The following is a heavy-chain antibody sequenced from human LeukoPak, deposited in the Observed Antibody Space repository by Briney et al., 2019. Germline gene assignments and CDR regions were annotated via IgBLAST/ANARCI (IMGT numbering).Heavy chain of an antibody. CDR3: ARDPRDYVWGSYRPTWFDP. Sequence: PGGSLRLSCAASGFTFSSYAMSWIRQPPGKGLEWVGYIYYSGSTNYNPSLKSRVTISVDTSKNQFSLKLSSVTAADTAVYYCARDPRDYVWGSYRPTWFDPWGQGTLVTVSS. V-gene: IGHV4-59*01. CDR1: GFTFSSYA. CDR2: IYYSGST. D-gene: IGHD3-16*02. J-gene: IGHJ5*02.